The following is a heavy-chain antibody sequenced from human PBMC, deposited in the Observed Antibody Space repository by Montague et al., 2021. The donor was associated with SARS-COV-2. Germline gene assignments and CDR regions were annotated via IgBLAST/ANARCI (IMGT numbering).Heavy chain of an antibody. CDR1: GFSLSTSGMC. J-gene: IGHJ4*02. D-gene: IGHD1-26*01. CDR3: ARIRFGGSPPLDY. CDR2: IDWDDDK. Sequence: PALVKPTQTLTLTCTFSGFSLSTSGMCVSWIRQPPGKALEWFARIDWDDDKYYSTSLKTRLTISKDTSKNQVVLTMANMDPVDTATYYCARIRFGGSPPLDYWGQGTLVTVSS. V-gene: IGHV2-70*11.